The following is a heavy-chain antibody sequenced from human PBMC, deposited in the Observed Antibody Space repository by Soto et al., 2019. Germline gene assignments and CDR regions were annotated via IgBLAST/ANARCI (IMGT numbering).Heavy chain of an antibody. Sequence: QITLKESGPPLVKPTQTLTLTCTFSGFSLSTSGVGVGWIRQPPGKAMEWLAVIYWDDDKRSSSSLKRRLTIIKDTSKNQVVLTMTNMDPVDTATYYCAHHPYYGLGTYSFDYWGQGILVTVSS. CDR1: GFSLSTSGVG. CDR2: IYWDDDK. CDR3: AHHPYYGLGTYSFDY. V-gene: IGHV2-5*02. D-gene: IGHD3-10*01. J-gene: IGHJ4*02.